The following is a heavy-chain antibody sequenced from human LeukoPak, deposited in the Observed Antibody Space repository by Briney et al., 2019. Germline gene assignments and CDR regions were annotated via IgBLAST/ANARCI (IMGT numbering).Heavy chain of an antibody. J-gene: IGHJ6*03. Sequence: ASVKVSCKASGYTFTGYYMHWVRQAPGQGLEWMGWINPNSGGTNYAQKFQGRATMTRDTSISTAYMELSRLRSDDTAVYYCARPGGGYDSRYYYYMDVWGKGTTVTVSS. D-gene: IGHD5-12*01. CDR1: GYTFTGYY. V-gene: IGHV1-2*02. CDR2: INPNSGGT. CDR3: ARPGGGYDSRYYYYMDV.